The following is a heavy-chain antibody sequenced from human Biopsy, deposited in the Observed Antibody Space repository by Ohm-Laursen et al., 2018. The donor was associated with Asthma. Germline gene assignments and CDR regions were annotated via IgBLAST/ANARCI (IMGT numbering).Heavy chain of an antibody. Sequence: LSLTCAAPGVTSDDYWMSWVRQVPGPGLEWVANIKYVGSEKNHVDSLKGRFTISRDNAKNLLFLQMNTLRPEDTAVYYCARTVRFWIPNPAEHYQLWGQGTLVTVSS. D-gene: IGHD3-3*01. J-gene: IGHJ1*01. CDR3: ARTVRFWIPNPAEHYQL. V-gene: IGHV3-7*01. CDR2: IKYVGSEK. CDR1: GVTSDDYW.